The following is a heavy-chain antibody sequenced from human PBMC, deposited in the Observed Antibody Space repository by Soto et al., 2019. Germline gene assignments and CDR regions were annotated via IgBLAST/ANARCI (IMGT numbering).Heavy chain of an antibody. Sequence: GGSLRLSCAASGLSVSSDYMSWVRQASGKGLEWVSILFSGGAAYYADSVRGRFTISRDSSKNMLYLQMNSLRVEDTAVYYCASRGPWGQGTLVTVSS. J-gene: IGHJ5*02. CDR3: ASRGP. CDR1: GLSVSSDY. CDR2: LFSGGAA. V-gene: IGHV3-66*01.